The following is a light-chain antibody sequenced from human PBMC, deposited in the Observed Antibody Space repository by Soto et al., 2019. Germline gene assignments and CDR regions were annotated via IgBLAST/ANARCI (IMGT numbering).Light chain of an antibody. V-gene: IGLV2-23*01. CDR2: EDS. CDR1: SSDVGSYNL. J-gene: IGLJ3*02. CDR3: CSYARGSTLV. Sequence: QSALTQPASVSGSPGQSITISCTGTSSDVGSYNLVSWYQQHPGKAPKLMIYEDSKRTSGVYNRFFGSKSGNTASLTISGLQAEDEADYFCCSYARGSTLVFGGGTKLTVL.